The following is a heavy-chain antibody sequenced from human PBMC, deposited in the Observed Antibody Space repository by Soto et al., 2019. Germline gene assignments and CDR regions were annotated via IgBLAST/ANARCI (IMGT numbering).Heavy chain of an antibody. J-gene: IGHJ4*02. Sequence: PGGSLRLSCAASGFTFSSYAMHWVRQAPGKGLEWVAVISYDGSNKYYADSVKGRFTISRDNSKNTLYLQMNSLRAEDTAVYYCARSYSSSSHFDYWGQGTLVTVSS. CDR2: ISYDGSNK. D-gene: IGHD6-6*01. V-gene: IGHV3-30-3*01. CDR1: GFTFSSYA. CDR3: ARSYSSSSHFDY.